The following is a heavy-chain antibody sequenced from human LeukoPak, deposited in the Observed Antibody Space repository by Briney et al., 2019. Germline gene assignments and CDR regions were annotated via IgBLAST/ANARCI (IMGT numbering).Heavy chain of an antibody. D-gene: IGHD5-18*01. CDR1: GFTFSSYG. J-gene: IGHJ6*02. CDR2: IWYDGSNK. Sequence: HPGGSLRLSCAASGFTFSSYGMHWVRQAPGKGLEWVAVIWYDGSNKYYADSVKGRFTISRDNSKNTLYLQMNSLRAEDTAVYYCARDQRRGTAMARNGMDVWGQGTTVTVSS. CDR3: ARDQRRGTAMARNGMDV. V-gene: IGHV3-33*01.